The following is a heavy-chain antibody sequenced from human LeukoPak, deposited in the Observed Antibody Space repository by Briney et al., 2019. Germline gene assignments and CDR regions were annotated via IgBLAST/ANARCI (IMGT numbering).Heavy chain of an antibody. J-gene: IGHJ4*02. V-gene: IGHV3-7*01. CDR1: GSTFTSYW. D-gene: IGHD3-22*01. CDR2: IKQDGSEK. CDR3: AAFITTKLDY. Sequence: PGGSLRLSCAASGSTFTSYWMTWVRQAPGKGLEWVANIKQDGSEKYYVDSVKGRFIISRDNSRNTVILEMNTLRTEDTAVYFCAAFITTKLDYWGQGILVTVSS.